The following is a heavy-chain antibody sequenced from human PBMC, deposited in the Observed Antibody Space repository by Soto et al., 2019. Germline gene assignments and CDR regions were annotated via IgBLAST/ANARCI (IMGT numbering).Heavy chain of an antibody. D-gene: IGHD2-2*01. CDR2: IYYSGST. CDR3: ARACSSTSCYPYYGMDV. V-gene: IGHV4-31*03. Sequence: QVQLQESGPGLVKASQTLSLTCTVSGGSISTGGYYWSWIRQHPGKGLEWIGYIYYSGSTNYNPSLKIRVTISVDTSKNQFSLKLSSVTAADTAVYYCARACSSTSCYPYYGMDVWGHGTTVTVSS. CDR1: GGSISTGGYY. J-gene: IGHJ6*02.